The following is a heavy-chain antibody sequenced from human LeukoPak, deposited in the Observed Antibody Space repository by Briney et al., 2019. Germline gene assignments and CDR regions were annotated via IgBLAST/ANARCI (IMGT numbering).Heavy chain of an antibody. CDR1: GFTFSSYA. CDR2: ISYDGSNK. D-gene: IGHD2-15*01. CDR3: AKGHCSGGSCHFDY. J-gene: IGHJ4*02. V-gene: IGHV3-30-3*01. Sequence: GGSLRLSCAASGFTFSSYAMHWVRQAPGKGLEWVAVISYDGSNKYYADSVKGRFTISRDNSKNTLYLQMNSLRAEDTAVYYCAKGHCSGGSCHFDYWGQGTLVTVSS.